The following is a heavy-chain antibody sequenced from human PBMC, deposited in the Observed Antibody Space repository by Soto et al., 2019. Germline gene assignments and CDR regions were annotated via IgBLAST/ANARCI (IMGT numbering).Heavy chain of an antibody. CDR3: ARGGNWNYLTRTPGYYYGMDV. CDR2: ISGSGGST. J-gene: IGHJ6*02. CDR1: GFTFSSYA. V-gene: IGHV3-23*01. Sequence: GGSLRLSCAASGFTFSSYAMSWVRQAPGKGLEWVSAISGSGGSTYYADSVKGRFTISRDNSKNTLYLQMNSLRAEDTAVYYCARGGNWNYLTRTPGYYYGMDVWGQGTLVTVSS. D-gene: IGHD1-7*01.